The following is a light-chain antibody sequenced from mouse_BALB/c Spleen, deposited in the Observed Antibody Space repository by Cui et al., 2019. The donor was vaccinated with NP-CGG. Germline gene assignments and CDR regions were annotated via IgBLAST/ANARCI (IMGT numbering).Light chain of an antibody. J-gene: IGLJ1*01. CDR3: ALWYSNHWV. Sequence: QAVVTQESAPTTSPGETVTLTCRLNTGAVTTSNYANWVQEKPDHLFTGLIGGTNNRVPGVPARFSGSLIGDKAALTITGAQTEDEAIYFCALWYSNHWVFGGGTKLTVL. CDR2: GTN. CDR1: TGAVTTSNY. V-gene: IGLV1*01.